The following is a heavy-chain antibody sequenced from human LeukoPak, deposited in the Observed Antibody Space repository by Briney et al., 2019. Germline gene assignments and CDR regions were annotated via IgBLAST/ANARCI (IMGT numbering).Heavy chain of an antibody. CDR1: GFTFDDYG. J-gene: IGHJ4*02. CDR3: VRGVGGSSYLDY. CDR2: IKTDGSWT. D-gene: IGHD3-16*01. V-gene: IGHV3-74*01. Sequence: GGSLRLSCAASGFTFDDYGMSWVRQVPGKGLVWVSRIKTDGSWTNDADSVKGRFTISRDNAENTLYLQMNSLRVEDTAVYYCVRGVGGSSYLDYWGQGALVTVSS.